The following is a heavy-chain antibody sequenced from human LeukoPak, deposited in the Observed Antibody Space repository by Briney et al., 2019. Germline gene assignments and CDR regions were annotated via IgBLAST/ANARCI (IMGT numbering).Heavy chain of an antibody. D-gene: IGHD3-10*01. V-gene: IGHV3-7*01. CDR3: ARDPYYGSGSYYYYYGMDV. CDR1: GFTFSSYW. CDR2: IKQDGSEK. Sequence: PGGSLRLSCAASGFTFSSYWMSWVRQAPGKGLEGVANIKQDGSEKYYVDSVKGRFTISRDNAKNSLYLQMNSLRAEDTAVYYCARDPYYGSGSYYYYYGMDVWGQGTTVTVSS. J-gene: IGHJ6*02.